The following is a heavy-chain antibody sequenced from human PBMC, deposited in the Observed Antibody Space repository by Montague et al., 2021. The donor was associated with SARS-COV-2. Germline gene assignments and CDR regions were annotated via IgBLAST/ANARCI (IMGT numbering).Heavy chain of an antibody. CDR2: IYDSGST. CDR3: ASEGGRFQRWFWGDDAYAL. V-gene: IGHV4-31*03. Sequence: TLSLTCTVSGGSISDGCYPWTWMCQPPGKGLEWSGCIYDSGSTFYTLSRKSRLTISVDTSKNQFYLKLRSVTAADTAVYDSASEGGRFQRWFWGDDAYALWGQGTMVTVSS. J-gene: IGHJ3*01. CDR1: GGSISDGCYP. D-gene: IGHD3-10*01.